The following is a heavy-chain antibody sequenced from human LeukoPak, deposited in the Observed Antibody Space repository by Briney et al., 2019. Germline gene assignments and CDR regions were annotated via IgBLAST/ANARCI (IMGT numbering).Heavy chain of an antibody. V-gene: IGHV1-8*01. CDR3: ARGGVSIIVVVVAATRVFAFDI. Sequence: ASVKVSCKASGYTFTSYDINWVRQATGQGLEWMGWMNPNSGNTGYAQTFQGRVTMTRNTSISTASIERRSLRSEETAVYYCARGGVSIIVVVVAATRVFAFDIWGQGTMVTVSS. D-gene: IGHD2-15*01. CDR1: GYTFTSYD. J-gene: IGHJ3*02. CDR2: MNPNSGNT.